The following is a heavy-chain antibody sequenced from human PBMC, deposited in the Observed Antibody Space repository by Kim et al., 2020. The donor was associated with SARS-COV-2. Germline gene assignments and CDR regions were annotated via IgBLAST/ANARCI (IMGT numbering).Heavy chain of an antibody. Sequence: SGKGRFTISRDNSKNTLYLQMNSLRAEDTAVYYCAKVFSGYENYYYYGMDVWGQGTTVTVSS. J-gene: IGHJ6*02. V-gene: IGHV3-30*02. CDR3: AKVFSGYENYYYYGMDV. D-gene: IGHD5-12*01.